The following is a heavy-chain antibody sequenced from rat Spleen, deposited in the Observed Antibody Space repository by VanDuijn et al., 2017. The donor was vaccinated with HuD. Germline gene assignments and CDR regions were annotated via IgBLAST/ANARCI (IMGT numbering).Heavy chain of an antibody. V-gene: IGHV2S61*01. D-gene: IGHD1-4*01. J-gene: IGHJ4*01. CDR1: GFSLSSYG. CDR2: IWGNGNT. CDR3: ARSLPGYNLYVMDA. Sequence: QVQLKESGPGLVQPSQTLSLTCTVSGFSLSSYGVIWVRQPPGKGLEWMGVIWGNGNTNYNSALKSRLSISRDTSKSQVFLKMNNLQTEDTAMYFCARSLPGYNLYVMDAWGQGASVTVSS.